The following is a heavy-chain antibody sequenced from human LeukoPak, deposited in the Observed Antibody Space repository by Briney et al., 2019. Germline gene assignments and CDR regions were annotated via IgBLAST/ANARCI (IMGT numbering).Heavy chain of an antibody. Sequence: GGSLRLSCAASGFTFSSYVMHWVRQAPGKGLEWVAIISYDGSNEYYADSVKGRFTISRDNSKNTLYLQMNSLRAADTAVYYCARGYHSSLTGYLDAFDIWGQGTMVTVSS. J-gene: IGHJ3*02. D-gene: IGHD3-9*01. V-gene: IGHV3-30*04. CDR3: ARGYHSSLTGYLDAFDI. CDR2: ISYDGSNE. CDR1: GFTFSSYV.